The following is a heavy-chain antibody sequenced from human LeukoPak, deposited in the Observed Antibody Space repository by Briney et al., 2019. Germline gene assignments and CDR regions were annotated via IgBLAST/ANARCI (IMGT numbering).Heavy chain of an antibody. V-gene: IGHV4-59*08. Sequence: PSETLSLTCTVSGGSISSYYWSWIRQPPGKGLEWIGSIYHSGSTYYNPSLKSRVTISVDTSKNQFSLKLSSVTAADTAVYYCARSTVVTPRHDYWGQGTLVTVSS. CDR1: GGSISSYY. CDR2: IYHSGST. CDR3: ARSTVVTPRHDY. D-gene: IGHD4-23*01. J-gene: IGHJ4*02.